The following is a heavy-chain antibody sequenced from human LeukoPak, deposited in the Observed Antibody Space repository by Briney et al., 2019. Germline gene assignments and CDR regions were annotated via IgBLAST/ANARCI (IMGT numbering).Heavy chain of an antibody. D-gene: IGHD3-10*01. CDR3: ARVLFSPSAYGYFDY. CDR1: GGSISSSSYY. CDR2: IYYSGST. J-gene: IGHJ4*02. V-gene: IGHV4-39*07. Sequence: SETLSLTCTVSGGSISSSSYYWGWIRQPPGKGLEWIGSIYYSGSTYYNPSLKSRVTISVDTSKNQFSLKLSSVTAADTAVYYCARVLFSPSAYGYFDYWGQGTLVTVSS.